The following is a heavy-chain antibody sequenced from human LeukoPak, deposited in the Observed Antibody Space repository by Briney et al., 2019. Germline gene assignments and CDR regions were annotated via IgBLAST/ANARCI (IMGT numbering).Heavy chain of an antibody. Sequence: PGRSLRLSCAASGFTFSSYSMNWVRQAPGKGLEWVSSISRSSRHIYYADSVKRRLTISRDNDKHSLYLQTNSERAQDTAVYYCARAVWAAYYYDGSPPYYGMDVWGEGTTVTVS. CDR3: ARAVWAAYYYDGSPPYYGMDV. V-gene: IGHV3-21*01. CDR1: GFTFSSYS. D-gene: IGHD3-22*01. CDR2: ISRSSRHI. J-gene: IGHJ6*01.